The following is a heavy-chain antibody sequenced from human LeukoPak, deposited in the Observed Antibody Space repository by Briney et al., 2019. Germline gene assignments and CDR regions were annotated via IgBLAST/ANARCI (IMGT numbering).Heavy chain of an antibody. CDR2: ITSGFTP. CDR1: GLTFSDYA. CDR3: AKDYSDSRVADVFLEY. Sequence: GGSLRLSCAASGLTFSDYAMSWFRQAPGKGLEYVAGITSGFTPLYADSVKGRFTVSRDNSKNTFHLQMNSLRAEDTAVYLCAKDYSDSRVADVFLEYWGQGTLVTVSS. J-gene: IGHJ4*02. V-gene: IGHV3-23*01. D-gene: IGHD2-15*01.